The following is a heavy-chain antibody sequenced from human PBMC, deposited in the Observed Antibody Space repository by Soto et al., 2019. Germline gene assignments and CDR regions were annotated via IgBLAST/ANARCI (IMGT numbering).Heavy chain of an antibody. CDR3: ARPGVDDFFDY. D-gene: IGHD5-12*01. V-gene: IGHV3-73*02. CDR2: IRSKANKYAP. CDR1: GFTFSGSA. J-gene: IGHJ4*02. Sequence: EVQLVESGGALVQPGGSLKLSGAASGFTFSGSAMHSVRQASGKGLEWVGRIRSKANKYAPAYAASVKGRFTISRDDSKNSAYLQMNSLQTEDTAVYYCARPGVDDFFDYWSQGTLVTVSS.